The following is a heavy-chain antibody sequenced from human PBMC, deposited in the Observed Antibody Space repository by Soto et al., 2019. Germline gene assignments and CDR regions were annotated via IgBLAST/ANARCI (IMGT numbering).Heavy chain of an antibody. J-gene: IGHJ3*02. Sequence: QVQLVQSGAEVKKPGSSVKVSCKASGGTFSSYAISWVRQAPGQGLEWMGGIIPIFGTANYAQKFQGRVTITADESTSTAYMELSSLRSEDTAVYYCASDYGGNPRSRGLAWLFDIWGQGTMVTVSS. CDR2: IIPIFGTA. D-gene: IGHD4-17*01. V-gene: IGHV1-69*01. CDR3: ASDYGGNPRSRGLAWLFDI. CDR1: GGTFSSYA.